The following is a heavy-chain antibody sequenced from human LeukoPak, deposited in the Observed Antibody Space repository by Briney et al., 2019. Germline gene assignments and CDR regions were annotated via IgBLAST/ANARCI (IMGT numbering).Heavy chain of an antibody. CDR1: GGSITGISYY. Sequence: SETLSLTCTVSGGSITGISYYWNWLRQPPGKELEWIGRIYQTGSADYKPSLKSRVTLSVDTTNNQFSLRLSSVTAVDTAVYYCARGLDYLDVWGKGVTVSVSS. CDR3: ARGLDYLDV. J-gene: IGHJ6*03. CDR2: IYQTGSA. D-gene: IGHD3/OR15-3a*01. V-gene: IGHV4-39*01.